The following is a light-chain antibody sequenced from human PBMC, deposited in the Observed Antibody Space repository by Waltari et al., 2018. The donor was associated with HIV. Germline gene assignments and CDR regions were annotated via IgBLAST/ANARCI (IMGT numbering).Light chain of an antibody. CDR3: QSYDRSLTLSI. V-gene: IGLV1-47*01. J-gene: IGLJ2*01. Sequence: QSVLTQPPSASGTPGQRVTISCSGSSSNIGSKYVYWYQHLPGTAPKLLIYRNNQRPSGVPDRFSASKSGTAASRAITGLQAEDEGSYFCQSYDRSLTLSIFGGGTELTVL. CDR2: RNN. CDR1: SSNIGSKY.